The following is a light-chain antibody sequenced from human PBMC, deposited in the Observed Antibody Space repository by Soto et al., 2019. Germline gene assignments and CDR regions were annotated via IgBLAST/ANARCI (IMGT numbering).Light chain of an antibody. CDR1: SSNIGANYD. V-gene: IGLV1-40*01. Sequence: QSALTQPPSVSGAPGQRVTISCTGTSSNIGANYDVHWYQQLPGTAPKLLLSGNSDRPSEVPDRFSVSKSGTSASLAITGLQPEDEADYYCQSYDSGLSGRVFGGGTKLTVL. CDR2: GNS. J-gene: IGLJ2*01. CDR3: QSYDSGLSGRV.